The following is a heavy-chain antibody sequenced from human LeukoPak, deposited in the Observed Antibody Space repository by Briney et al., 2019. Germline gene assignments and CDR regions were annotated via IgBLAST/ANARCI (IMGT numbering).Heavy chain of an antibody. J-gene: IGHJ4*02. CDR3: TRRVGGTPDY. CDR2: IGIDVRDS. V-gene: IGHV3-23*01. D-gene: IGHD1-26*01. Sequence: GGSLRLSCAASGFTFSNYVMTWVRQAPGKGLEWVSAIGIDVRDSDYADSVKGRFTISRDNSKNTVYLQMNSLRAEDTGLYYCTRRVGGTPDYWGLGPLDTASS. CDR1: GFTFSNYV.